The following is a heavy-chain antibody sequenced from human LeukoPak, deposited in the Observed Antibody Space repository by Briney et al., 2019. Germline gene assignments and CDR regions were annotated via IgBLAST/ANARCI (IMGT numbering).Heavy chain of an antibody. CDR3: ARDGAAGPAKYYFDY. D-gene: IGHD6-13*01. CDR2: ISSNGGST. Sequence: GGSLRLSCAASGFTFSNYAMHWVRQAPGKRLEYVSAISSNGGSTYYANSVKGRFTISRDNSKNTLYLQMGSLRAEDMAVYYCARDGAAGPAKYYFDYWGQGTLVTVSS. V-gene: IGHV3-64*01. CDR1: GFTFSNYA. J-gene: IGHJ4*02.